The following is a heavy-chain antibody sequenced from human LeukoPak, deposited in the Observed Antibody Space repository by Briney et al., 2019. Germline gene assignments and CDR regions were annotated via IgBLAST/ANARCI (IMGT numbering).Heavy chain of an antibody. CDR1: GFTFRDYA. D-gene: IGHD3-22*01. Sequence: GGSLRLSCAASGFTFRDYAVNWVRQAPGKGLEWVSTISGGGGSTYYADSVKGRFTISRDNSKNTLYLQMSSLRAEDTAVYYCAKDRGRYYDSSGYYWGYYFDSWGQGILVTVST. CDR2: ISGGGGST. V-gene: IGHV3-23*01. J-gene: IGHJ4*02. CDR3: AKDRGRYYDSSGYYWGYYFDS.